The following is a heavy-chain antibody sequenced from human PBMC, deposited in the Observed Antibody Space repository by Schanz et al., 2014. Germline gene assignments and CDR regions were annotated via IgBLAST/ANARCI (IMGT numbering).Heavy chain of an antibody. J-gene: IGHJ6*02. V-gene: IGHV1-3*01. CDR2: INAANGNT. D-gene: IGHD3-9*01. CDR3: ARVQDDILTGSEYYYGMDV. Sequence: QVLQVQSGSELKKPGTSVKVSCKASGYSFISHAIHWVRQAPGQRLEWMGWINAANGNTRYSQKLQGRVTMTTDTSTSTAYMELRSLRSDDTAVYYCARVQDDILTGSEYYYGMDVWGQGTTVTVSS. CDR1: GYSFISHA.